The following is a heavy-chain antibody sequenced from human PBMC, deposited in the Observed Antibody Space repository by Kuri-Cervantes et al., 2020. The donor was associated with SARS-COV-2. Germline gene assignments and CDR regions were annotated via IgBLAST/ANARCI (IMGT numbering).Heavy chain of an antibody. V-gene: IGHV1-2*04. CDR3: AREISANSSWFDP. J-gene: IGHJ5*02. D-gene: IGHD3-3*02. Sequence: ASVKVSCKASGYTFTGYYMHWVRQAPGQGLEWMGWINPNSGGTNYAQKFQGWVTMTRDTSISTAYMELSRLRSDDTAVYYCAREISANSSWFDPLGQGTLVTVSS. CDR1: GYTFTGYY. CDR2: INPNSGGT.